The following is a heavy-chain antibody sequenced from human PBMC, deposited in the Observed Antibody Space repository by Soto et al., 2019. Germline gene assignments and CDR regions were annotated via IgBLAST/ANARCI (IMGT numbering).Heavy chain of an antibody. Sequence: EVQLLESGGGLVQPGGSLRLSCAASGFTFSSYAMSWVRQAPGKGLEWVSAISGSGGSTYYADSVKGRFTISRDNSKNTLYLQMNILRGEDTAVYYCAKDLYQSKYRNTPGNFDYWGQGNLVNVSS. V-gene: IGHV3-23*01. J-gene: IGHJ4*02. CDR1: GFTFSSYA. CDR3: AKDLYQSKYRNTPGNFDY. D-gene: IGHD3-16*02. CDR2: ISGSGGST.